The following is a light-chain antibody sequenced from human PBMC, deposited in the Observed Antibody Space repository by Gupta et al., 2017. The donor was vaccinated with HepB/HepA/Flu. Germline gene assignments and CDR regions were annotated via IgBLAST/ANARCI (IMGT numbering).Light chain of an antibody. CDR1: QSISSY. J-gene: IGKJ2*04. CDR3: QQSYSTPRCS. Sequence: DIQLAQSPSSLSASVGDRVTITCRASQSISSYLNWYQQKPGKAPKLLIYAASSLDSGVPSRFSGSGSGTDFTLTIRSLQPEDFATYYCQQSYSTPRCSFGQGTKLEIK. CDR2: AAS. V-gene: IGKV1-39*01.